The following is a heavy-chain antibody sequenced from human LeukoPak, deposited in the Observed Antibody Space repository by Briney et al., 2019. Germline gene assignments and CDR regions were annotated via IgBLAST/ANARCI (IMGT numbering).Heavy chain of an antibody. V-gene: IGHV4-39*07. Sequence: SETLSLTCTVSGGSISSSSYYWGWIRQPPGKGLEWIGSIYYSGSTYYNPSLKSRVTISVDTSKNQFSLKLSSVTAADTAVYYCARVIGYCSSTSCYWFDPWGQGTLVTVSS. J-gene: IGHJ5*02. CDR3: ARVIGYCSSTSCYWFDP. CDR1: GGSISSSSYY. CDR2: IYYSGST. D-gene: IGHD2-2*01.